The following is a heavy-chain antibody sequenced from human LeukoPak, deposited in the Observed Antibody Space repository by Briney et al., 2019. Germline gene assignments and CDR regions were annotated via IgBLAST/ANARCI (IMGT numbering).Heavy chain of an antibody. CDR3: ASFSSPDY. V-gene: IGHV3-74*01. CDR1: EFTFSSYW. Sequence: GGSLRLSCVDSEFTFSSYWMHWVRQAPGEGLVWVSRINSDGSITNYADSVKGRFTISRDNAKNTLYLQMNSLRVEDTAVYYCASFSSPDYWGQGTLVTVSS. CDR2: INSDGSIT. J-gene: IGHJ4*02.